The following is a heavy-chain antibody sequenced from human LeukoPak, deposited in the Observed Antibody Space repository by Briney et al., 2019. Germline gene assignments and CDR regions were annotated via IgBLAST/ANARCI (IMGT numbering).Heavy chain of an antibody. Sequence: GGSLRLSCVASGFTVSSNYITWVRQAPGKGLEWVSVIYSDGSTYYADSVKGRFTISRDNSKNTLYLQMNSLRAEDTAVYYCAREDTGYGGFDSWGQGTLVTVSS. CDR2: IYSDGST. J-gene: IGHJ5*01. D-gene: IGHD4-23*01. CDR3: AREDTGYGGFDS. CDR1: GFTVSSNY. V-gene: IGHV3-53*01.